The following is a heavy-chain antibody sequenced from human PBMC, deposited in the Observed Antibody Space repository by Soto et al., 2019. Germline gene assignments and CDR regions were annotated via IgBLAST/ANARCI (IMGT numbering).Heavy chain of an antibody. CDR2: ISINGNS. V-gene: IGHV4-4*07. D-gene: IGHD1-7*01. Sequence: QVQVKESGPGLVKPSETLSLTCTVSGGSITDYSWSWLRQSAGKGLEWLGRISINGNSHYHPSLRSRVTMSIETSKNQFALNLRSVADADTAVYYCARESGDNWTYEVDWGQGTLVSVSS. J-gene: IGHJ4*02. CDR1: GGSITDYS. CDR3: ARESGDNWTYEVD.